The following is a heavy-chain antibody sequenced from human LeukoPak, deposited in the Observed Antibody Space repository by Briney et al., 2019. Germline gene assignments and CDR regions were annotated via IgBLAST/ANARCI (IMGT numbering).Heavy chain of an antibody. V-gene: IGHV4-4*07. CDR1: GGSISSYY. Sequence: SETLSLTCTVSGGSISSYYWNWIRQPAGKGLEWIGHIYTSGSTNYNSSLKSRVTMSVDTSKNQFSVKLNSVIAADTAMYYCARGVYLGNGYYLDYWGQGTLVTVSS. J-gene: IGHJ4*02. CDR2: IYTSGST. D-gene: IGHD2-8*01. CDR3: ARGVYLGNGYYLDY.